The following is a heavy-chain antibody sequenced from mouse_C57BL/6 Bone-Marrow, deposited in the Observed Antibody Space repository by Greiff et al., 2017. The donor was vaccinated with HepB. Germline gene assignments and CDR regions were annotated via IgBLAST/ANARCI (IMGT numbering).Heavy chain of an antibody. CDR1: GYTFTSYW. J-gene: IGHJ4*01. V-gene: IGHV1-64*01. D-gene: IGHD1-1*01. CDR3: ASITTVVALYYYAMDY. Sequence: QVQPQQPGAELVKPGASVKLSCKASGYTFTSYWMHWVKQRPGQGLEWIGMIHPNSGSTNYNEKFKSKATLTVDKSSSTAYMQLSSLTSEDSAVYYCASITTVVALYYYAMDYWGQGTSVTVSS. CDR2: IHPNSGST.